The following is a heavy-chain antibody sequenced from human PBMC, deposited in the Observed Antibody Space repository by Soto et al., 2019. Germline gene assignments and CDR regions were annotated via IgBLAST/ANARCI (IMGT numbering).Heavy chain of an antibody. CDR1: GYSFTNND. CDR3: ARMATFGSLNWFDP. V-gene: IGHV1-8*01. Sequence: ASVKVSCEASGYSFTNNDVTWVRQATGQGLEWMGWMNPGSGDTGYAQKFQGRVTMTRDISIATAYMELSSLRSDDTAIYYCARMATFGSLNWFDPWGQGTLVTVSS. CDR2: MNPGSGDT. D-gene: IGHD3-16*01. J-gene: IGHJ5*02.